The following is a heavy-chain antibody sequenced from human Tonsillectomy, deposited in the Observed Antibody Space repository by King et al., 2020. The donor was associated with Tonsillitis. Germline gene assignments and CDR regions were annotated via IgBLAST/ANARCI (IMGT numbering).Heavy chain of an antibody. CDR3: AGDDSSSWPAFDY. J-gene: IGHJ4*02. V-gene: IGHV3-21*01. D-gene: IGHD6-13*01. CDR2: ISRSSTYI. CDR1: GFTFSSYS. Sequence: DVQLVESGGGLVKPGGSLRLSCAASGFTFSSYSMNWVRQAPGKGLEWVSSISRSSTYIYYADSVKGRFTISRANAKNSLYLQMNSLRAEDTAVYYCAGDDSSSWPAFDYWGQGTLVTVSS.